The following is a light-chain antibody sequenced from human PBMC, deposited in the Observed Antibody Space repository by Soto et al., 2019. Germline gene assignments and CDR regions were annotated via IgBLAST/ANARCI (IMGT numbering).Light chain of an antibody. J-gene: IGLJ1*01. Sequence: QSALTQPASVSGAPGQSITISCTGTSNDVGGYKYVSWYQQRPGTAPKLIMFEVNKRPSGVSDRFSGSRSANTASLTISGLQAQDEADYYCSSYSSNNILSYVFGTGTKLTAL. CDR2: EVN. V-gene: IGLV2-14*03. CDR1: SNDVGGYKY. CDR3: SSYSSNNILSYV.